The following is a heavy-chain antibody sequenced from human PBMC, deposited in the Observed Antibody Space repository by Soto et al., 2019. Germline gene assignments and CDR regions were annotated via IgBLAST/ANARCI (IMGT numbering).Heavy chain of an antibody. CDR2: MHHTQGT. CDR1: GASISSYY. Sequence: SETLSPTCSVSGASISSYYSTWNRQPPGGGLEWIGYMHHTQGTNDNPSLRGRVHMSIDTSMNQFSLRLTSVTAADTAVYYCARVPFVGYFDWLDPWGHGTLVTVSS. D-gene: IGHD3-9*01. CDR3: ARVPFVGYFDWLDP. J-gene: IGHJ5*02. V-gene: IGHV4-59*01.